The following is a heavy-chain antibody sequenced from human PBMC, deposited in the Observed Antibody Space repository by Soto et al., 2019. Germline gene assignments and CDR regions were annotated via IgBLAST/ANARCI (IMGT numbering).Heavy chain of an antibody. V-gene: IGHV3-33*01. D-gene: IGHD3-16*02. CDR3: ATDYVWGSYRSYYFDY. J-gene: IGHJ4*02. CDR2: IWYDGSNK. CDR1: GFTFSSYG. Sequence: PGGSLRLSCAASGFTFSSYGMHWVRQAPGKGLEWVAVIWYDGSNKYYADSVKCRFTISRDNSKNTLYLQMNSLRAEDTAVYYCATDYVWGSYRSYYFDYWGQGTLVTVS.